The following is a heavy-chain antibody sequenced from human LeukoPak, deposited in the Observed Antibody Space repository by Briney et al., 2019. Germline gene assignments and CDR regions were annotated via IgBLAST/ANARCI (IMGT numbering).Heavy chain of an antibody. V-gene: IGHV3-33*01. CDR2: IWYDGSNK. J-gene: IGHJ4*02. CDR3: ARGISSGSFSTHHY. Sequence: GGSLRLSCAASGFTFSSYGMHWVRQAPGKGLEWVAVIWYDGSNKYYADSVKGRFTISRDNSKNTLYLQMNSLRAEDTAVYYCARGISSGSFSTHHYWGQGTLVTVSS. D-gene: IGHD3-10*01. CDR1: GFTFSSYG.